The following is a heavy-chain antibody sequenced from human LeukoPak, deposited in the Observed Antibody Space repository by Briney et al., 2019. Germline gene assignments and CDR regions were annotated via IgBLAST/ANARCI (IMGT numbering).Heavy chain of an antibody. CDR2: IKQDGNEK. J-gene: IGHJ5*02. Sequence: GGSLRLSCTASGFRFSTYWMSWVRQAPGEGLEWVAKIKQDGNEKDYVDSVKGRFTISRDNAEQSLYLQMNSLRADDTAVHYCGTVHRYNWFDPWGQGTLVTVSS. CDR3: GTVHRYNWFDP. D-gene: IGHD1/OR15-1a*01. CDR1: GFRFSTYW. V-gene: IGHV3-7*01.